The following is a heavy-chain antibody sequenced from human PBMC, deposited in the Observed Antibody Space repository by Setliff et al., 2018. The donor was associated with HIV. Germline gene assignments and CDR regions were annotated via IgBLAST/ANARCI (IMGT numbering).Heavy chain of an antibody. J-gene: IGHJ6*03. V-gene: IGHV3-7*03. CDR3: AKDLQWLPRGHMDV. Sequence: PGGSLRLSCAASGFTFSSYWMSWVRQAPGKGLEWVANIKQDRSEKSYVDSVKGRFTISRDNAKNSLYLQMNSLRAEDTALYYCAKDLQWLPRGHMDVWGKGTTVTVSS. CDR1: GFTFSSYW. CDR2: IKQDRSEK. D-gene: IGHD6-19*01.